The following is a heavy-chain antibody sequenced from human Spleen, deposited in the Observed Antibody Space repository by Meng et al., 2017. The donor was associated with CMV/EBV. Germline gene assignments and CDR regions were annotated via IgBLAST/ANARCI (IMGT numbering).Heavy chain of an antibody. Sequence: GGSLRLSCAASGFTFHDYTMHWVRQAPGKSLEWVSLITWDGVSTYYEDSVKGRFTISRDNRKNSLYLQMNSLRTEDTALYYCAKDGRGSSGAYYFDYWGQGTLVTVSS. CDR2: ITWDGVST. D-gene: IGHD6-6*01. CDR3: AKDGRGSSGAYYFDY. CDR1: GFTFHDYT. V-gene: IGHV3-43*01. J-gene: IGHJ4*02.